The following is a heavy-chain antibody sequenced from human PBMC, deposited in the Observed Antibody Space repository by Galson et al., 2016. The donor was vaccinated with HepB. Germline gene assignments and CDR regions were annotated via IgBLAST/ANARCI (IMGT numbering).Heavy chain of an antibody. CDR1: GGSISSHY. V-gene: IGHV4-59*11. D-gene: IGHD5-12*01. CDR3: ARTRRSGYDLFYFDD. J-gene: IGHJ4*02. CDR2: IYYSGST. Sequence: ETLSLTCTVSGGSISSHYWSWIRQSPGKGLEWIGYIYYSGSTNYNPSLQGRVTISVDTSKNQFSLKVSSVTAADTAVYYCARTRRSGYDLFYFDDWGQGTLVTVSS.